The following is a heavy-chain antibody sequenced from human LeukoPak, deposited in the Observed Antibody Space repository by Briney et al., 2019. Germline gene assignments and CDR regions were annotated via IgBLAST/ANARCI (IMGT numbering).Heavy chain of an antibody. J-gene: IGHJ3*02. CDR1: GGSISSYY. D-gene: IGHD3-22*01. CDR3: ARLTTMIVVVPNAFDI. V-gene: IGHV4-59*08. CDR2: IYYSGST. Sequence: SETLSLTCTVSGGSISSYYWSWIRQPPGKGLERIGYIYYSGSTNYNPSLKSRVTISVDTSKNQFSLKLSSVTAADTAVYYCARLTTMIVVVPNAFDIWGQGTMVTVSS.